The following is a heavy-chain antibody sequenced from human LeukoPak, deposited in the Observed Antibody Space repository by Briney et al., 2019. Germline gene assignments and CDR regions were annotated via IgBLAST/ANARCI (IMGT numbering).Heavy chain of an antibody. Sequence: SETLSLTCTVSGGSISSSSYYWGWIRQPPGKGLEWIGSIYYSGSTYYNPSLKSRVTISVDTSKIQFSLKLSSVTAADTAVYYCARHRIYDFWSGYLFDYWGQGTLVTVSS. J-gene: IGHJ4*02. D-gene: IGHD3-3*01. CDR2: IYYSGST. V-gene: IGHV4-39*01. CDR3: ARHRIYDFWSGYLFDY. CDR1: GGSISSSSYY.